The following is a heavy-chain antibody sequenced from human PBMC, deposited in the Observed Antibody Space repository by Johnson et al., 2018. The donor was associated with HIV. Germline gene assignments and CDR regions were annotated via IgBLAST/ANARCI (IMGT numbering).Heavy chain of an antibody. J-gene: IGHJ3*01. CDR3: ARSRWADDAFDG. CDR1: EFIFSSYS. Sequence: QEKLVESGGGVVQPGGSLRLSCAASEFIFSSYSMHWVRQAPGKGLEWVAVISYDGHNEYYADSVEGRFTVSRDNTKNTLYLQMNSLRAEDTAVYYCARSRWADDAFDGWGQGTMVTVSS. CDR2: ISYDGHNE. D-gene: IGHD1-26*01. V-gene: IGHV3-30*04.